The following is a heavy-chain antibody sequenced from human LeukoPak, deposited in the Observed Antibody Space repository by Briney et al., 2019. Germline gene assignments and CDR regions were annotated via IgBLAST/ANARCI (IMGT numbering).Heavy chain of an antibody. Sequence: PSETLSLTCTVSGGSIGSYYWSWIRQPPGKGLEWIGEINHSGSTNYNPSLKSRVTISVDTSKNQFSLKLSSVTAADTAVYYCARVKYDYVWGSYRDIDLTDYWGQGTLVTVSS. CDR1: GGSIGSYY. V-gene: IGHV4-34*01. J-gene: IGHJ4*02. D-gene: IGHD3-16*02. CDR3: ARVKYDYVWGSYRDIDLTDY. CDR2: INHSGST.